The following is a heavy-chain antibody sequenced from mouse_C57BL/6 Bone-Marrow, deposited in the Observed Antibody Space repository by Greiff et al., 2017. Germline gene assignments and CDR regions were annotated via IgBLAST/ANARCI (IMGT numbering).Heavy chain of an antibody. J-gene: IGHJ2*01. V-gene: IGHV1-80*01. D-gene: IGHD4-1*01. CDR3: ARDWDYIDY. CDR2: IYPGDGDT. Sequence: VQLQQSGASVKISCTVSGYAFSTYWMNWVKQRPGKGIEWIGQIYPGDGDTNYNGKFKSKATLTADKSSSTAYMQRSSLTSEDSAVYCCARDWDYIDYWGQGTTLTVSS. CDR1: GYAFSTYW.